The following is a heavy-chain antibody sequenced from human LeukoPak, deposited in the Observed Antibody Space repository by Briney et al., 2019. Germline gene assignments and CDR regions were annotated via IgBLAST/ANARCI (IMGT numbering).Heavy chain of an antibody. Sequence: KASETLSLTCAVSGGPISSGTYYWSWIRQPPGKGLEWIGYIYYSGSTNYNPSLKSRVTISVDTSTNQFSLKLRSVTAADTAVYYCNRFLTGSNCFDPWGQGTLVTVSS. CDR2: IYYSGST. CDR1: GGPISSGTYY. V-gene: IGHV4-61*01. CDR3: NRFLTGSNCFDP. J-gene: IGHJ5*02. D-gene: IGHD3-9*01.